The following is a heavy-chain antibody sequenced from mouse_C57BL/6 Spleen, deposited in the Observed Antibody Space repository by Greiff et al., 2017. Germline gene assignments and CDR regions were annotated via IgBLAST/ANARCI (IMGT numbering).Heavy chain of an antibody. CDR1: GYSFTGYY. D-gene: IGHD1-1*02. V-gene: IGHV1-42*01. Sequence: VQLQQSGPELVKPGASVKISCKASGYSFTGYYMNWVKQSPEKSLEWIGEINPSTGGTTYNQKFKAKATLTVDKSSSTAYMQLKSLTSEDSAVYHCARWVGDYWGQGTTLTVSS. J-gene: IGHJ2*01. CDR3: ARWVGDY. CDR2: INPSTGGT.